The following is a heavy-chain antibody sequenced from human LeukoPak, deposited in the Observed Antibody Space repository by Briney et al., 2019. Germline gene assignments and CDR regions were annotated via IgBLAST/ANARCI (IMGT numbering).Heavy chain of an antibody. CDR2: IKQDGSEK. CDR3: ASSSSEYYFDY. Sequence: GGSLRLSCTASGFTFGDYSMTWVRQAPGKGLEWVANIKQDGSEKYYVDSVKGRFTISRDNAKNSLYLQMNSLRAEDTAVYYCASSSSEYYFDYWGQGTLVTVSS. CDR1: GFTFGDYS. V-gene: IGHV3-7*01. J-gene: IGHJ4*02.